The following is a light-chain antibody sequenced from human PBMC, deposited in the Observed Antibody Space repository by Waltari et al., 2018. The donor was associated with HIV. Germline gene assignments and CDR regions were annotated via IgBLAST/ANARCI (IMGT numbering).Light chain of an antibody. Sequence: LPVLTQPPSASALLGPSIKLTCTLSSEHGTYTSEWYHKIPGRSPQVLMKVKRDGSHNKGDWIPDRFMGSSSGADRYLTRSNLQSDDEAVYYCGESHTIAGQVGYVFGTGTKVTVL. CDR1: SEHGTYT. CDR3: GESHTIAGQVGYV. V-gene: IGLV4-3*01. J-gene: IGLJ1*01. CDR2: VKRDGSH.